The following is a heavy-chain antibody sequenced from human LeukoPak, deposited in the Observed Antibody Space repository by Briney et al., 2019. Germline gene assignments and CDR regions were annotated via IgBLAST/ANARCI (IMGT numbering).Heavy chain of an antibody. CDR1: GFTFSSYA. CDR2: ISGSGGST. J-gene: IGHJ4*02. V-gene: IGHV3-23*01. Sequence: GESLRLSCAASGFTFSSYAMSWVRQAPGKGLEWVSAISGSGGSTYYADSVKGRFTISRDNSKNTLYLQMNSLRAEDTAVYYCAKEHYDYVWGSYRFGSFDYWGQGTLVTVSS. CDR3: AKEHYDYVWGSYRFGSFDY. D-gene: IGHD3-16*02.